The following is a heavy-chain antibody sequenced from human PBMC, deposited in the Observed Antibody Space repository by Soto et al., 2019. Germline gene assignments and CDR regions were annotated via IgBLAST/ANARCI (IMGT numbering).Heavy chain of an antibody. J-gene: IGHJ4*02. CDR3: ARWGSGWYYFDY. CDR2: INHSGST. V-gene: IGHV4-34*01. Sequence: QVQLQQWGAGLLKPSETLSLTCAVYGGSFSGYYWSWIRQPPGKGLEWIGEINHSGSTNYNPSLKSRVTISVYTSKNQCSLKLSSVTAADTAVYYCARWGSGWYYFDYWGQGTLVTVSS. D-gene: IGHD6-19*01. CDR1: GGSFSGYY.